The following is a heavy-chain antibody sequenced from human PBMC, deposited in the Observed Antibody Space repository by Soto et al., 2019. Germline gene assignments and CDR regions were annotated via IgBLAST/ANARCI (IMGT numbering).Heavy chain of an antibody. CDR1: GFTFSDYA. V-gene: IGHV3-30*18. CDR3: AKGARQWLVTSDFNY. CDR2: VSHDGRNT. J-gene: IGHJ4*02. D-gene: IGHD6-19*01. Sequence: VQLVESGGGVVQPGRSLRLSCAASGFTFSDYAMHWVRQAPGKGLEWVAVVSHDGRNTHYADSVKGRFTISRDISKNTVSLEMTSPRAEDTAVYYWAKGARQWLVTSDFNYGGQGALVTVSS.